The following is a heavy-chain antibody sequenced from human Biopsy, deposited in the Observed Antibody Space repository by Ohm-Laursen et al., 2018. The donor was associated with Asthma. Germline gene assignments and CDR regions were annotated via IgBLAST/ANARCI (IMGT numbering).Heavy chain of an antibody. J-gene: IGHJ6*02. Sequence: GSLRLSCAALGMSVSDYYMTWLRQSPGKGLEWPSHIGIKGTSIYYADSVKGRFTISRDNAKNSLFLQMNGLRADDTAVYFCAGGRYCSGASCLYGMDVWGQGTTVSVSS. CDR2: IGIKGTSI. CDR3: AGGRYCSGASCLYGMDV. D-gene: IGHD2-15*01. CDR1: GMSVSDYY. V-gene: IGHV3-11*01.